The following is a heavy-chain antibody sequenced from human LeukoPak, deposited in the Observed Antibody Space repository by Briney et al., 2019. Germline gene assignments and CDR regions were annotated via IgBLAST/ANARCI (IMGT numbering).Heavy chain of an antibody. CDR1: GFTFRSYG. V-gene: IGHV3-30*03. D-gene: IGHD2-15*01. CDR2: ISFDGSSK. Sequence: PGGSLRLSCAASGFTFRSYGIHWVRQAPGKGLEWVAVISFDGSSKYYADSVKGRFTISRDNSKNTLYLQMNSLRTEDTSVYYCASGIKALGGYDYWGQGTLVIVSS. CDR3: ASGIKALGGYDY. J-gene: IGHJ4*02.